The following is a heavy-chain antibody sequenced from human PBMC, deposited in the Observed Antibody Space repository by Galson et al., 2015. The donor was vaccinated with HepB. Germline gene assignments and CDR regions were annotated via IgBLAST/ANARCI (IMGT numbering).Heavy chain of an antibody. CDR2: ISSSSSYI. Sequence: SLRLSCAASGFTFSSYSMNWVRQAPGKGLEWVSSISSSSSYIYYADSVKGRFTISRDNAKNSLYLQMNSLRAEDTAVYYCARQAEQLAYYYYYMDVWGKGTTVTVSS. CDR3: ARQAEQLAYYYYYMDV. D-gene: IGHD6-13*01. J-gene: IGHJ6*03. V-gene: IGHV3-21*01. CDR1: GFTFSSYS.